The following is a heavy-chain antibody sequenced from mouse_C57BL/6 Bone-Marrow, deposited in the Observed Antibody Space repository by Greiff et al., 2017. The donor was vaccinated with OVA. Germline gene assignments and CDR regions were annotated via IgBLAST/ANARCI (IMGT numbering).Heavy chain of an antibody. Sequence: VQLQQSGPELVKPGASVKISCKASGYSFTDYNMNWVKQSNGQSLEWIGVINLNYGTTSYNQKFKGKATLTVDQSSSTAYMQLNSLTSDDSAVDYCYYYGGSHWYFDVWGTGTTVTVSS. CDR2: INLNYGTT. J-gene: IGHJ1*03. D-gene: IGHD1-1*01. V-gene: IGHV1-39*01. CDR3: YYYGGSHWYFDV. CDR1: GYSFTDYN.